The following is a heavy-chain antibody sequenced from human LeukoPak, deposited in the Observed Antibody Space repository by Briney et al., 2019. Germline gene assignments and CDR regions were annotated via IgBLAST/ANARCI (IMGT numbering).Heavy chain of an antibody. D-gene: IGHD5-24*01. CDR2: SSNDGVRT. CDR3: VTMATVSIFPDY. J-gene: IGHJ4*02. V-gene: IGHV3-64D*06. Sequence: GGSLRLSCSASGFTFSNYAMHWVRQAPGKGLEYVSASSNDGVRTYYADSVKGRFTISRDNSKNTVYLQMTSLRGEDTAVYYCVTMATVSIFPDYWGQGTLVTVSS. CDR1: GFTFSNYA.